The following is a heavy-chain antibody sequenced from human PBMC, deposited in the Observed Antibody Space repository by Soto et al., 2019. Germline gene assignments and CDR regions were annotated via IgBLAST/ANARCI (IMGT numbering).Heavy chain of an antibody. V-gene: IGHV1-2*04. J-gene: IGHJ4*02. Sequence: GASVKVSCKASGYTFTGYYMHWVRQAPGQGLEWMGWINPNSGGTNYAQKFQGWVTMTRDTSISTAYMELSRLRSDDTAVYYCARDHSSGWYLIDYWGQGTLVTVSS. CDR1: GYTFTGYY. CDR2: INPNSGGT. CDR3: ARDHSSGWYLIDY. D-gene: IGHD6-19*01.